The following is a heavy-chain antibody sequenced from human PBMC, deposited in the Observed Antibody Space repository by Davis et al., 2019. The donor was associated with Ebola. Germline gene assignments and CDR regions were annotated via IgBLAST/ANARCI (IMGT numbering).Heavy chain of an antibody. V-gene: IGHV3-74*01. D-gene: IGHD2-2*01. CDR1: GFTFSSNW. J-gene: IGHJ4*02. CDR3: ARGTHYAHDY. Sequence: GESLKISCAASGFTFSSNWMHWLRQAPGKGLVWVSRTNSDGSITSYADSVNGRFTISRENAKNTLYLQMNSLRDEDTAVYYCARGTHYAHDYWGQGTLVTVSS. CDR2: TNSDGSIT.